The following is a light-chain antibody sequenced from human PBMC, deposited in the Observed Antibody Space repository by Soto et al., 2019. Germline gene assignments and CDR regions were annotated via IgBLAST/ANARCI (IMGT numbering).Light chain of an antibody. CDR2: RAS. CDR1: QSISTY. J-gene: IGKJ1*01. CDR3: QQSYSSPPWT. V-gene: IGKV1-39*01. Sequence: DIQMTQSPSSLSASVGDRVTISCRASQSISTYLNWYQQKPGTAPKLLIYRASSVKSGVPPRFSGSGSGRDFTLTISGLRPKDIAPYSCQQSYSSPPWTFGQGTKGEVK.